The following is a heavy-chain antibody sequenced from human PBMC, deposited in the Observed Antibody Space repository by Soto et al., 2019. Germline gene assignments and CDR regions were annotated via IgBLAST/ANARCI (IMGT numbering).Heavy chain of an antibody. CDR1: GFTLSNYA. Sequence: EVQLLESGGGLVQPGGSLRLSCAASGFTLSNYAMKWVRQAPGKGLEWVSVISGSGDVTYHADSVKGRFTISRDNSKNALYRQMNSLRAEDTAVYYCAKASVYYAWGGGYSLHWGQGTLVTVSS. D-gene: IGHD2-2*01. CDR3: AKASVYYAWGGGYSLH. V-gene: IGHV3-23*01. CDR2: ISGSGDVT. J-gene: IGHJ1*01.